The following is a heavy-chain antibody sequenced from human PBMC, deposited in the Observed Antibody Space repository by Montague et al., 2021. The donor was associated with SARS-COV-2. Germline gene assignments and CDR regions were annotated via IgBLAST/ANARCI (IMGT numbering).Heavy chain of an antibody. CDR1: GGSFSGYY. J-gene: IGHJ4*02. Sequence: SETLSLICAVYGGSFSGYYWSWIRQPPGKGLEWIGEINHSGSTNYNPSLKSRVTISVDTSKNQFSLKLSSVTAADTAVYYCARGYQLRFLEWSSRQSTFDYWAREPRSPSPQ. CDR3: ARGYQLRFLEWSSRQSTFDY. V-gene: IGHV4-34*01. CDR2: INHSGST. D-gene: IGHD3-3*01.